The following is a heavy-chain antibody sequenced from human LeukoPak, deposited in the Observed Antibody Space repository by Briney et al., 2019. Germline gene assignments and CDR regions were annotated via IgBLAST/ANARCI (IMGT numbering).Heavy chain of an antibody. V-gene: IGHV3-23*01. CDR3: AKDDYYYYYMDV. CDR1: GFTFSTYA. Sequence: QTGGPLRLSCAASGFTFSTYAMSWVRQAPGKGLEWVSAISGGAISTYYADSVKGRFTISRDNSKNTLYLQMNSLRAEDTAVYYCAKDDYYYYYMDVWGKGTTVTISS. CDR2: ISGGAIST. J-gene: IGHJ6*03.